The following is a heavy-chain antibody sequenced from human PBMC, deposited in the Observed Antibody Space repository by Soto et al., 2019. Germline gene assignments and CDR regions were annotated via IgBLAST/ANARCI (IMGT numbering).Heavy chain of an antibody. J-gene: IGHJ4*02. V-gene: IGHV3-48*03. D-gene: IGHD2-15*01. Sequence: PGGSLRLSCAASGFTFRSYEMNWVRQAPGKGLEWISYINTGGSTIYYADSVKGRFTISRDNAKNSLYLQMNTLRAEDTAVYYCASSYCSGGRCYPGLFDYWGQGTLVTVLL. CDR3: ASSYCSGGRCYPGLFDY. CDR2: INTGGSTI. CDR1: GFTFRSYE.